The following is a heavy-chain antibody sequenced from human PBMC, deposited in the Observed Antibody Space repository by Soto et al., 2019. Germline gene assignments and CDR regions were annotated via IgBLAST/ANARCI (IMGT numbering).Heavy chain of an antibody. J-gene: IGHJ6*02. CDR2: IIPILGIA. V-gene: IGHV1-69*02. CDR3: XXXXXXXXXXXXDV. CDR1: GGTFSSYT. Sequence: QVQLVQSGAEVKKPGSSVKVSCKASGGTFSSYTISWVRQAPGQGLEWMGRIIPILGIANYAQKFQGRVTITADKSTSTAYMELSSLRSEDTXXXXXXXXXXXXXXXXXDVWGQGTTVTVSS.